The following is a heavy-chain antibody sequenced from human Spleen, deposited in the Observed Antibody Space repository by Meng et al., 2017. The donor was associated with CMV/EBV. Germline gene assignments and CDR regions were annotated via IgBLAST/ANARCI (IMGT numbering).Heavy chain of an antibody. CDR1: GFTFSSYE. J-gene: IGHJ3*01. V-gene: IGHV3-48*03. D-gene: IGHD3-10*01. Sequence: LSLTCAASGFTFSSYEMNWVRQAPGKGLEWVSYISSSGSTIYYADSVKGRFTISRDNAKNSLYLQMDSLRVEDTSVYYCARESPFYYGALDFWGQGTVVTVSS. CDR3: ARESPFYYGALDF. CDR2: ISSSGSTI.